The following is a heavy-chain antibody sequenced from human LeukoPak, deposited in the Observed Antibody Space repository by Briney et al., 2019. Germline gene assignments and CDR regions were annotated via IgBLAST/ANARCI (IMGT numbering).Heavy chain of an antibody. V-gene: IGHV1-18*01. CDR2: TSAYNGNT. CDR1: GYTFTSYG. CDR3: ARDHRGKDIVATDY. Sequence: ASVKVSCKASGYTFTSYGISWVRQAPGQGLEWMGWTSAYNGNTNYAQKLQGRVTMTTDTSTSTAYMELRSLRSDDTAVYYCARDHRGKDIVATDYWGQGTLVTVSS. J-gene: IGHJ4*02. D-gene: IGHD5-12*01.